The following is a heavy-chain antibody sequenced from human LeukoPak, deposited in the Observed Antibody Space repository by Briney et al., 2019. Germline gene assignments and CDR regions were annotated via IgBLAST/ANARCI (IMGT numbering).Heavy chain of an antibody. CDR1: GGSISSYY. CDR2: IYYSGST. D-gene: IGHD2-2*01. CDR3: VRQLGYCSSTSCYPWFDP. J-gene: IGHJ5*02. Sequence: SETLSLTCTVSGGSISSYYWSWIRQPPGKGLEWIGYIYYSGSTNYNPSLKSRVTMSVDTSKNQFSLKLSSVTAADTAVYYCVRQLGYCSSTSCYPWFDPWGQGTLVTVSS. V-gene: IGHV4-59*08.